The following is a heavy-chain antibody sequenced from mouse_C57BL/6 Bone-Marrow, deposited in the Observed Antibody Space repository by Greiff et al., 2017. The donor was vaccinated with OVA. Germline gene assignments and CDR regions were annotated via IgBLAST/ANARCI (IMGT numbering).Heavy chain of an antibody. CDR1: GYTFTSYD. CDR3: ARSGYYRKSDYYAMDY. Sequence: QVQLQQSGPELVKPGASVKLSCKASGYTFTSYDINWVKQRPGQGLEWIGWIYPRDGSTKYNEKFKGKATLTVDTSSSTAYMERASLTSEDSAVYVSARSGYYRKSDYYAMDYWGQGTSVTVSA. CDR2: IYPRDGST. V-gene: IGHV1-85*01. D-gene: IGHD2-14*01. J-gene: IGHJ4*01.